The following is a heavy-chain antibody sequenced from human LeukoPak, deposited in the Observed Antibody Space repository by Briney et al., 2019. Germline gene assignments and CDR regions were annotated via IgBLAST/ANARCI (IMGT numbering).Heavy chain of an antibody. CDR2: FDPEDGET. D-gene: IGHD7-27*01. J-gene: IGHJ6*02. V-gene: IGHV1-24*01. CDR1: GYTLTELS. Sequence: ASVKVSCKVSGYTLTELSMHWVRQAPGKGLEWMGGFDPEDGETIYAQKFQGRVTMTEDTSTDTAYMELSSLRSEDTAVYYCATDQTTGEGFYYYGMDVWGQGTTVTVSS. CDR3: ATDQTTGEGFYYYGMDV.